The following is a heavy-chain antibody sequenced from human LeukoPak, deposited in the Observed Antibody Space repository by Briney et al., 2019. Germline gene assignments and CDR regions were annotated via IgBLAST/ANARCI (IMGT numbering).Heavy chain of an antibody. J-gene: IGHJ6*02. Sequence: SETLSLTCAVYGVSFSGYYWSWIRQPPGKGLEWIGEINHSGSTNYNPSLKSRVTISVDTSKNQFSLKLSSVTAADTAVYYCARAYYDILTGYSMDVWGQGTTVTVSS. V-gene: IGHV4-34*01. CDR1: GVSFSGYY. CDR3: ARAYYDILTGYSMDV. CDR2: INHSGST. D-gene: IGHD3-9*01.